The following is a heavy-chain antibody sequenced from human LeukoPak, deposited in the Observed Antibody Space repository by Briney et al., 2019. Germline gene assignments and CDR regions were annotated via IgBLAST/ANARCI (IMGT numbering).Heavy chain of an antibody. Sequence: PSETLSLTCTVSGDSMSSYYWNWMRQPPGKGLEWIGYIYYSGSTYYNPSLKSRVTISVDTSKNQFSLKLSSVTAADTAVYYCARRVLAQICSGGSCGNKNWLDPWGQGTLVTVSS. CDR1: GDSMSSYY. CDR2: IYYSGST. V-gene: IGHV4-59*01. D-gene: IGHD2-15*01. J-gene: IGHJ5*02. CDR3: ARRVLAQICSGGSCGNKNWLDP.